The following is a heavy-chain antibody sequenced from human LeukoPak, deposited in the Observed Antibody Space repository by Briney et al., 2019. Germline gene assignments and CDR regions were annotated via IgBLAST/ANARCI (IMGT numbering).Heavy chain of an antibody. CDR3: ARLGGSSSWYYFDY. Sequence: GRSLRLSCAASGFTFSSYGMHWVRQAPGKGLEWVAVIWYDGSNKYYADSVKGRFTISRDNSKNTLYLQMNSLRAEDRAVYYCARLGGSSSWYYFDYWGQGTLVTVSS. CDR1: GFTFSSYG. CDR2: IWYDGSNK. V-gene: IGHV3-33*01. D-gene: IGHD6-13*01. J-gene: IGHJ4*02.